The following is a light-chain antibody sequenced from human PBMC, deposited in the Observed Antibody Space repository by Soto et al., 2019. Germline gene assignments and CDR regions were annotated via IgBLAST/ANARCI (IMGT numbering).Light chain of an antibody. CDR1: QSVSTNN. CDR3: QQYGSSPPT. Sequence: IVLTQSLGTLSSSTGERATLSCRASQSVSTNNLAWYQRRPGQAPRLLIYGASSRATGTPDRFSGSGSGTDFTLTINRLEPEDFALYYCQQYGSSPPTFGQGTKADIK. CDR2: GAS. V-gene: IGKV3-20*01. J-gene: IGKJ1*01.